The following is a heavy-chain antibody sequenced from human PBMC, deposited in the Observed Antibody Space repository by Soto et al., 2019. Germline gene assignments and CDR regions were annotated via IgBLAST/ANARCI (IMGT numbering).Heavy chain of an antibody. J-gene: IGHJ3*02. D-gene: IGHD2-2*01. CDR2: ISSSSSYI. Sequence: GGSLRLSCAASGFTFDDYAMHWVRQAPGKGLEWVSSISSSSSYIYYADSVKGRFTISRDNAKNSLYLQMNSLRAEDTAVYYCARGQKCSSTSCYGDVFFGAFDIWGQGTMVTVSS. CDR3: ARGQKCSSTSCYGDVFFGAFDI. CDR1: GFTFDDYA. V-gene: IGHV3-21*01.